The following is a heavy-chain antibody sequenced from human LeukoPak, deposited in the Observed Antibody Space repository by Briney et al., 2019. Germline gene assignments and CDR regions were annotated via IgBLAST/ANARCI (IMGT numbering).Heavy chain of an antibody. CDR3: AKYGYSYGPYYFDY. D-gene: IGHD5-18*01. Sequence: NPSETLSLTCTVSGGSISSYYWSWIRQPPGKGLEWIGYIYYSGSTNYNPSLKSRVTISVDTSKNQFSLKLSSVTAADTAVYYCAKYGYSYGPYYFDYWGQGALVTVSS. CDR1: GGSISSYY. J-gene: IGHJ4*02. CDR2: IYYSGST. V-gene: IGHV4-59*08.